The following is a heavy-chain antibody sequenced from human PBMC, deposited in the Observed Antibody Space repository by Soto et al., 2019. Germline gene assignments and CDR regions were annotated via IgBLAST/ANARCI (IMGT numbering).Heavy chain of an antibody. CDR2: IWYDGSNK. V-gene: IGHV3-33*01. Sequence: GGSLRLSCAASGFTFSSYGMHWVRQAPGKGLEWVAVIWYDGSNKYYADSVKGRFTISRDNSKNTLYLQMNSLRAEDTAVYYCARDYDILTGYYGYFDYWGQGTLVTVSS. CDR1: GFTFSSYG. CDR3: ARDYDILTGYYGYFDY. D-gene: IGHD3-9*01. J-gene: IGHJ4*02.